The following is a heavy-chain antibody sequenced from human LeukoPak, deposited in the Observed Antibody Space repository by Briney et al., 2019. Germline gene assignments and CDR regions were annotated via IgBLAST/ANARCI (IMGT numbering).Heavy chain of an antibody. CDR1: GFTFSSYW. CDR3: AREYSSSRLAFDL. J-gene: IGHJ3*01. D-gene: IGHD6-6*01. V-gene: IGHV3-7*05. CDR2: IKQDGSEK. Sequence: GGSLRLSCAASGFTFSSYWMSWVRQAPGKGLEWVANIKQDGSEKYYVDSVKGRFTISRDNAKNSLYLQMSSLRAEDTAVYYCAREYSSSRLAFDLWGQGTMVTVSS.